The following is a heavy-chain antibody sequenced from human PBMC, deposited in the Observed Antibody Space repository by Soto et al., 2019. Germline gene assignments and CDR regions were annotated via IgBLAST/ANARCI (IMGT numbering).Heavy chain of an antibody. V-gene: IGHV4-39*01. J-gene: IGHJ4*02. CDR3: ARQRTTVVTQAYFDH. CDR2: IYYSGRS. Sequence: SETLSVTCTFSVGSITSSSYYWGWIRQPPGKGLEWIGGIYYSGRSYYNPSLKSRVTMSVDTSKNQFSLTLNSVTAADAAVYYCARQRTTVVTQAYFDHWGQGTLVTVSS. CDR1: VGSITSSSYY. D-gene: IGHD4-17*01.